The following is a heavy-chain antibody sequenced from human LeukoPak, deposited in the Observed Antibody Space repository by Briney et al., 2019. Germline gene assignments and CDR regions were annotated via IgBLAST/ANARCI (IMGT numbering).Heavy chain of an antibody. D-gene: IGHD4-11*01. CDR1: GFTFNTYW. V-gene: IGHV3-7*01. CDR2: IKQDGSEI. CDR3: ARDLTTVTTCY. Sequence: PGGSLRLSCVASGFTFNTYWMTWVRQAPGKGLEWVANIKQDGSEIYYVDSVKGRFTISRDNAKNSLYLEMNSLRAEDTAVYYCARDLTTVTTCYWGQGTLVTVSS. J-gene: IGHJ4*02.